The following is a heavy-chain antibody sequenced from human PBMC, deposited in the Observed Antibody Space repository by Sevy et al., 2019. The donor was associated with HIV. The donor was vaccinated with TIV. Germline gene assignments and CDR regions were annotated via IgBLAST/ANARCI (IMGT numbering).Heavy chain of an antibody. CDR2: IYYNGHI. V-gene: IGHV4-59*08. Sequence: SETLSLTCTVSGGSITSLYWNWIRQPPGKGLEWIANIYYNGHINYNPSLKGRVTLSLDTSKNQFSLRLSSETAADTAMYYCAGENAWGRGYSWGQGTLVTVSS. D-gene: IGHD1-26*01. J-gene: IGHJ4*02. CDR1: GGSITSLY. CDR3: AGENAWGRGYS.